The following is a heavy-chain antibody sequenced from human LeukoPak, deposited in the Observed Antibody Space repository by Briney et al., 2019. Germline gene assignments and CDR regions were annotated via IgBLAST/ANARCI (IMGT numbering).Heavy chain of an antibody. Sequence: GGSLRLSCAASGFTFDDYAMHWVRQAPGKGLEWVSGISWNSGSIGYADSVKGRFTISRDNAKNSLYLQMNSLRAEDTAVYYCATGRFDSSGYPAFDYWGQGTLVTVSS. CDR1: GFTFDDYA. CDR2: ISWNSGSI. CDR3: ATGRFDSSGYPAFDY. V-gene: IGHV3-9*01. J-gene: IGHJ4*02. D-gene: IGHD3-22*01.